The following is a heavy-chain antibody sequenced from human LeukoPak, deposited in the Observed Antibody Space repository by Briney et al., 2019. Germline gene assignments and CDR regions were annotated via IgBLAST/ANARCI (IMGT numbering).Heavy chain of an antibody. CDR3: ARRYCSSTNCYAFEY. J-gene: IGHJ4*02. D-gene: IGHD2-2*01. V-gene: IGHV3-21*01. CDR1: GFSFSNYG. Sequence: GGSLRLSCAASGFSFSNYGINWVRQAPGKGLEWVSSISSSSTYIYYADSVKGRFTISRDNAKNSLYLQMNSLRAEDTAVYYCARRYCSSTNCYAFEYWGQGTLVTVSS. CDR2: ISSSSTYI.